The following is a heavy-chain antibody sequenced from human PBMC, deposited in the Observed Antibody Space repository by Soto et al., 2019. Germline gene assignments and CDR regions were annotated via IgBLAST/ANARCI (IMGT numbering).Heavy chain of an antibody. V-gene: IGHV4-59*12. CDR2: IYYSGST. Sequence: QVQLQESGPGLVKPSETLSLTCTVSGGSITSYYWSCIRQPPGKGLEWIGTIYYSGSTNYNPSLKSRVTISVDTSKNQFSLKVTSVTAADTAVYYCARALYGSGVLDVWGPGATVTVSS. J-gene: IGHJ6*01. D-gene: IGHD3-10*01. CDR1: GGSITSYY. CDR3: ARALYGSGVLDV.